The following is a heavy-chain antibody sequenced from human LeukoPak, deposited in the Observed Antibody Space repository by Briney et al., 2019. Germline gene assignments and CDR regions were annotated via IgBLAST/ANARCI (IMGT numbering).Heavy chain of an antibody. CDR3: AREDDGDYY. V-gene: IGHV1-18*01. Sequence: ASVPVSRQSSRYTFTSYGISWLGQAPGQGLEWIGWISSYNGNTNYAQKLQGRVTMTRDTSTSTVYMELSSLRSEDTAVYCCAREDDGDYYWGQGTLVTVS. D-gene: IGHD7-27*01. CDR2: ISSYNGNT. J-gene: IGHJ4*02. CDR1: RYTFTSYG.